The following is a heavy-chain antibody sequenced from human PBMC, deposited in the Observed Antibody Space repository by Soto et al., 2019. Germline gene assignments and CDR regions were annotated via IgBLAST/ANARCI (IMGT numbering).Heavy chain of an antibody. CDR1: GFTFSSYA. CDR2: ISGSGGST. V-gene: IGHV3-23*01. D-gene: IGHD1-26*01. CDR3: AKDVAGGSYYVEGDYNY. Sequence: GGSLRLSCAASGFTFSSYAMSWVRQAPGKGLEWVSAISGSGGSTYYADSVKGRFTISRDNSKNTLYLQMNSLRAEDTAVYYCAKDVAGGSYYVEGDYNYWGQGTLVTVSS. J-gene: IGHJ4*02.